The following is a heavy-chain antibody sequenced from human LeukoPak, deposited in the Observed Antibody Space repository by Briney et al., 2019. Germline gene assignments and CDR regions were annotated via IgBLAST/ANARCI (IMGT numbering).Heavy chain of an antibody. CDR3: VRHQATTFDY. J-gene: IGHJ4*02. V-gene: IGHV3-7*01. Sequence: GGSLRLSCAASGFIFGSSWMTWVRQAPGKGLEWVANIKQDGREAYYVDSVAGRFTISRDNTKHSLYLQMNGLRDEDTAVYYCVRHQATTFDYWGQGTLVTVSS. CDR1: GFIFGSSW. D-gene: IGHD1-1*01. CDR2: IKQDGREA.